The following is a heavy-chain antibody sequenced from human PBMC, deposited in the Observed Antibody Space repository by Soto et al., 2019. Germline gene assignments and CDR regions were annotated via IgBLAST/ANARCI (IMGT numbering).Heavy chain of an antibody. V-gene: IGHV4-34*01. Sequence: PSETLSLTCAVYGGSFSGYYWSWIRQPPGKGLEWIGEINHSGSTNYNPSLKSRVTISVDTSKNQFSLKLSSVTAADTAVYYCAREDSIIIPAVSDFWGQGTLVTVSS. J-gene: IGHJ4*02. D-gene: IGHD2-2*01. CDR3: AREDSIIIPAVSDF. CDR2: INHSGST. CDR1: GGSFSGYY.